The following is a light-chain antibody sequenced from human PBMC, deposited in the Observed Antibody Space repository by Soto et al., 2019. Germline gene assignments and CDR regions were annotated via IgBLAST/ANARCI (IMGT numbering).Light chain of an antibody. V-gene: IGLV1-51*02. CDR3: GTWDSSLSVYYV. CDR2: ENN. CDR1: SSNIGNNY. Sequence: QSVLTQPPSVSAAPGQKVTISCSGSSSNIGNNYVSWYQQLPGTAPKLLIYENNKRPSGIPDRFSGSKSGTSATLGITGLQTGDEADYYCGTWDSSLSVYYVVGTGTKLTVL. J-gene: IGLJ1*01.